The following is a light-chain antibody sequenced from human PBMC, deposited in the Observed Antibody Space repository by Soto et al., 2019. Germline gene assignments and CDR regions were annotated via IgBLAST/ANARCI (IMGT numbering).Light chain of an antibody. Sequence: EIVVTQSPATPSLSPGERAPLPCRASQSVSSNLAWYQQKPGQAPRLLIYGASTRATGIPDRFSGSGSGTDFTLTISRLEPEDFAVYYCQQYGSSPITFGQGTRLEIK. V-gene: IGKV3-20*01. J-gene: IGKJ5*01. CDR3: QQYGSSPIT. CDR2: GAS. CDR1: QSVSSN.